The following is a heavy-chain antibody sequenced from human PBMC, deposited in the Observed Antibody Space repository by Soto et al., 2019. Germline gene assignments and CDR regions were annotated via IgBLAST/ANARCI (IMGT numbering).Heavy chain of an antibody. CDR2: IYYSGST. D-gene: IGHD4-17*01. V-gene: IGHV4-39*01. CDR3: ASRNGDGDYIFDY. J-gene: IGHJ4*02. Sequence: SETLSLTCTVSGGSISSSSYYWGWIRQPPGKGLEWIGSIYYSGSTYYNPSLKSRVTISVDTSKNQFSLKLSSVTAADTAVYYCASRNGDGDYIFDYWGQGTLVTVSS. CDR1: GGSISSSSYY.